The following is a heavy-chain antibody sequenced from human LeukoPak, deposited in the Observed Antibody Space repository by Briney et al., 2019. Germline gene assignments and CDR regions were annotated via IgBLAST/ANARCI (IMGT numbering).Heavy chain of an antibody. V-gene: IGHV3-7*01. D-gene: IGHD2-15*01. Sequence: GGSLSVSCEASGFTLSWSWMSWVGPAGGKGLEGVANIKPDGRDKYYVDSVKGRFTISRDNAKNTLYLQMDSLRAEYTAVYYCAREDMWAFDMWGQGTMVTVSS. J-gene: IGHJ3*02. CDR2: IKPDGRDK. CDR1: GFTLSWSW. CDR3: AREDMWAFDM.